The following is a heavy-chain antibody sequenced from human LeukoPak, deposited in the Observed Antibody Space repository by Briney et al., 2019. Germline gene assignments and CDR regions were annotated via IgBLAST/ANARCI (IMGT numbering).Heavy chain of an antibody. D-gene: IGHD4-17*01. V-gene: IGHV4-4*02. J-gene: IGHJ1*01. CDR2: IYHSGST. CDR1: GGSISSSNW. CDR3: VGGTVTTYAEYFQH. Sequence: SGTLSLTCAVSGGSISSSNWWSWVRQPPGKGLEWIGEIYHSGSTNYNPSLKSRATISIDTSKNQFSLKLSSVTAADTAVYYCVGGTVTTYAEYFQHWGQGTLVTVSS.